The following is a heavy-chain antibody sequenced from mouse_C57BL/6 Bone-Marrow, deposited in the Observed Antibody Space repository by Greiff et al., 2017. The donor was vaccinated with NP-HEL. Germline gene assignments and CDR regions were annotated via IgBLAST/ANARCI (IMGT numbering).Heavy chain of an antibody. Sequence: VQLQQPGTELVKPGASVKLSCKASGYTFTSYWMHWVKQRPGHGLEWIGNINPSNGGTNYNEKFKSKATLTVDKSSSTAYMQLSSLTSEDSAVYYCARGQLRLPAWFAYWGQGTLVTVSA. CDR3: ARGQLRLPAWFAY. J-gene: IGHJ3*01. CDR1: GYTFTSYW. D-gene: IGHD3-2*02. V-gene: IGHV1-53*01. CDR2: INPSNGGT.